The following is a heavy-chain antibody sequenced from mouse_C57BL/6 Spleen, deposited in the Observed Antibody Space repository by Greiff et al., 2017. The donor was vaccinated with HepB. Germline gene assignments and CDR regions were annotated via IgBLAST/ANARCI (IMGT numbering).Heavy chain of an antibody. CDR3: ARRQLDYYAIDY. D-gene: IGHD4-1*02. CDR1: GFTFSSYG. CDR2: ISSGGSYT. Sequence: EVQRVESGGDLVKPGGSLKLSCAASGFTFSSYGLSWVRQTPDKRLEWVATISSGGSYTYYPDSVKGRITISRDNAKNTLYLQMSSLKSEDTAMYYCARRQLDYYAIDYWGQGTSVTVSS. V-gene: IGHV5-6*01. J-gene: IGHJ4*01.